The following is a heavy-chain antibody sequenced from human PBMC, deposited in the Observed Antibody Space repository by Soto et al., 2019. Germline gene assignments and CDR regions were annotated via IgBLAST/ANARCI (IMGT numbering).Heavy chain of an antibody. CDR3: ARRGYSYGYGFAY. D-gene: IGHD5-18*01. Sequence: QLQLQESGPGLVKPSETLSLTCSVSGGSISSSGYYWGWIRQPPGKGLEWIGSIYYSGSTYYNPSPKSRVTISADTSKNQFSLKLSSVTAADTAVYFCARRGYSYGYGFAYWGQGTLVTVSS. CDR2: IYYSGST. V-gene: IGHV4-39*01. CDR1: GGSISSSGYY. J-gene: IGHJ4*02.